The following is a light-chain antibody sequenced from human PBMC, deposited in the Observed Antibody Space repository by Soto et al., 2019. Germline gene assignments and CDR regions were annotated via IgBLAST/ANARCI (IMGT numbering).Light chain of an antibody. CDR1: HSVNIY. CDR2: GAT. Sequence: EIVMTQSPATLSVSPGERATLSCRASHSVNIYLAWYQQKPGQAPRLLILGATYRATGIPARVSGSGSGTEFNLTISSLQSQDVAVYFCQQYDDWLRLAFGGGTKVEIK. CDR3: QQYDDWLRLA. V-gene: IGKV3D-15*01. J-gene: IGKJ4*01.